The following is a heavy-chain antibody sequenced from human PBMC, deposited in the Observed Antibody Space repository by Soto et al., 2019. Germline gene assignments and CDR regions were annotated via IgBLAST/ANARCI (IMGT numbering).Heavy chain of an antibody. CDR1: GFNFRSLA. D-gene: IGHD3-3*02. J-gene: IGHJ4*02. CDR3: AKGPISIMVGGYFAY. CDR2: VSSDGMNV. V-gene: IGHV3-30*18. Sequence: QVQLVESVGGVVQPGKSLRLSCAVSGFNFRSLAVHWVRQAPGKGPEWVAAVSSDGMNVHYADSVKGRFTISRDDSETTVYLQLNSLSCDDTAMDYWAKGPISIMVGGYFAYWGQGNLVTVSS.